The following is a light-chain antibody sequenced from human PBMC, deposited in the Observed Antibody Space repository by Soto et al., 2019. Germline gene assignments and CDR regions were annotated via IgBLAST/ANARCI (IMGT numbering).Light chain of an antibody. J-gene: IGKJ1*01. V-gene: IGKV3-20*01. CDR2: GAS. Sequence: EIVLTQSPGTLSLSPGERATLSCRASQSVSSNYLAWYQQKPGQAPRLLIYGASSRATGIPDRFSGSGSGTDFTLTITRLEPEDFPVYYCQQYGTSTPWTFGQGTKVEIK. CDR1: QSVSSNY. CDR3: QQYGTSTPWT.